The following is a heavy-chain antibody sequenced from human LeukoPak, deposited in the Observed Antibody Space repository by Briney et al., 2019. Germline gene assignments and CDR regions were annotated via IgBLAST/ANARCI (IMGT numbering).Heavy chain of an antibody. CDR2: INWNGGST. CDR1: GFTFDDYG. Sequence: GSLRLSCAASGFTFDDYGMSWVRQAPGKGLEWVSGINWNGGSTGYADSVKGRFTISRDNAKNSLYLQMNSLRAEGTALYYCARSPGATTPIYFDYWGQGTLVTVSS. V-gene: IGHV3-20*04. CDR3: ARSPGATTPIYFDY. J-gene: IGHJ4*02. D-gene: IGHD1-26*01.